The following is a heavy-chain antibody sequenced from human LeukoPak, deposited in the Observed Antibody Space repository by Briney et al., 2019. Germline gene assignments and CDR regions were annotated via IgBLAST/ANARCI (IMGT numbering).Heavy chain of an antibody. Sequence: SETLSLTCSVSGGSITSGYWSWIRQPPGKGLEWIGEINHSGSTNYNPSLKSRVTISVDTSKNQFSLKLSSVTAADTAVYYCARVGCSGGSCYSDYWGQGTLVTVSS. CDR2: INHSGST. J-gene: IGHJ4*02. CDR1: GGSITSGY. V-gene: IGHV4-34*01. D-gene: IGHD2-15*01. CDR3: ARVGCSGGSCYSDY.